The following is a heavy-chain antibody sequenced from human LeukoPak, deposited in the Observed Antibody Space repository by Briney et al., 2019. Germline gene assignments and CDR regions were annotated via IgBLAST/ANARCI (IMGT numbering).Heavy chain of an antibody. V-gene: IGHV3-23*01. Sequence: PGGSLRLSCAASGFTFSSYSMNWVRQAPGKGLEWVSAISGGGDNTYYADSVRGRFTISRDNSKNTLFLQMNSLRAEDTAIYYCAKPVDGASVQRYFQHWGQGTLVTVSS. D-gene: IGHD1-1*01. J-gene: IGHJ1*01. CDR1: GFTFSSYS. CDR2: ISGGGDNT. CDR3: AKPVDGASVQRYFQH.